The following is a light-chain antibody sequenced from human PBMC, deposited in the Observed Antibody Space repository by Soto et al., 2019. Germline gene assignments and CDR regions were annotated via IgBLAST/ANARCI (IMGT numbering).Light chain of an antibody. CDR1: QSISSW. Sequence: DIQMTQSPSTLSASVGDRVTITCRASQSISSWLAWYQQKPGKAPKLLLYKASSIESGVPSRFSGSGSGTEFTLTISSLQPDDFATYYCQQYNSYPYTFGQGTKLEIK. V-gene: IGKV1-5*03. J-gene: IGKJ2*01. CDR2: KAS. CDR3: QQYNSYPYT.